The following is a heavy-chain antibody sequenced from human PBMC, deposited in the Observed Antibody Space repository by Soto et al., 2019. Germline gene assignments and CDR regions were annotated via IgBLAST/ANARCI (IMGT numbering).Heavy chain of an antibody. D-gene: IGHD4-4*01. CDR3: ARGAYSNYAHY. V-gene: IGHV3-33*01. CDR2: IWYDGSNK. J-gene: IGHJ4*02. Sequence: QVQLVESGEGVVQPGRSLRLSCAASGSTFSSYGMHWVRQAPGKGLVWVAVIWYDGSNKYYADSVKGRFTISRDNSKNTLYLQMNSLRAEDTGVYYCARGAYSNYAHYWGQGTLVTVSS. CDR1: GSTFSSYG.